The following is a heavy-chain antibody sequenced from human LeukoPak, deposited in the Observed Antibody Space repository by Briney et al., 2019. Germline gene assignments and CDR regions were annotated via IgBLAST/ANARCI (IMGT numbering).Heavy chain of an antibody. J-gene: IGHJ4*02. V-gene: IGHV1-69*04. CDR1: GGTFSSYA. D-gene: IGHD3-10*01. Sequence: SVKVSCKASGGTFSSYAISWVRQAPGQGLEWMGRIIPILGIANYAQKFQGRVTITADKSTSTAYMELSSLRSEDTAVYYCAKDVWVWFGGFPHLTSGAGEPWSPSFGYWGQGTLVTVSS. CDR2: IIPILGIA. CDR3: AKDVWVWFGGFPHLTSGAGEPWSPSFGY.